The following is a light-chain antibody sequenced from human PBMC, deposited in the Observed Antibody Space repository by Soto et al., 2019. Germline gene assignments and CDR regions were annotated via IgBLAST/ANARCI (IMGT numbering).Light chain of an antibody. CDR1: QSVSSY. CDR2: DAS. J-gene: IGKJ3*01. CDR3: QQRFT. Sequence: EIVLTQSRATLSLSPGERATLSCSASQSVSSYLAWYQQKPGQAPRLLIYDASNRATGIPARFSGSGSGTDFTLTISSLEPEDFAVYYCQQRFTFGPGTKVDIK. V-gene: IGKV3-11*01.